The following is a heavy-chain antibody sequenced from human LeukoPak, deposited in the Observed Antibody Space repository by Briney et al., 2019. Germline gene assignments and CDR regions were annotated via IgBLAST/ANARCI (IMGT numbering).Heavy chain of an antibody. CDR2: TNQDGSEK. D-gene: IGHD3-10*01. J-gene: IGHJ4*02. V-gene: IGHV3-7*01. Sequence: GGSLRLSCAASAFIFSSYWMNWVRQAPGKGLEWVASTNQDGSEKFYVDSVKGRFTISRDNAKYSLYLQMNSLRAEDTAVYYCARANYNDWGLFDYWGQRTLVTVSS. CDR1: AFIFSSYW. CDR3: ARANYNDWGLFDY.